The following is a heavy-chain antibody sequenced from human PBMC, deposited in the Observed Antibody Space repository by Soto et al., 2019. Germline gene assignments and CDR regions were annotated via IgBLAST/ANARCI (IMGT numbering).Heavy chain of an antibody. CDR2: IWHDGSNK. CDR3: ASSRNMYKWNDGGFDI. J-gene: IGHJ3*02. Sequence: QVQVVESGGGVVQPGRSLRLSCAASGFTFSAYGMHWVRQAPGKGLEWVAVIWHDGSNKYYADSVKGRFTISRDNSKNTMYMQNIRLSAEEMAVSSCASSRNMYKWNDGGFDIWGQVTTVTVAS. CDR1: GFTFSAYG. D-gene: IGHD1-1*01. V-gene: IGHV3-33*01.